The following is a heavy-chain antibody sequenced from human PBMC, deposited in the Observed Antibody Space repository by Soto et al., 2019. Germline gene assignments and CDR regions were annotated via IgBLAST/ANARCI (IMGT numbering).Heavy chain of an antibody. Sequence: SGGSLRLSCAASGFTFNSYAMSWVRQAPGRGLEWVSAISGSGGSTYYADSAKGRFTISRDNSKNTLYLQMNSLRAEDTAVYYCAKGQLGHYDYIWGSYREDYWGQGTQVTVS. V-gene: IGHV3-23*01. D-gene: IGHD3-16*02. J-gene: IGHJ4*02. CDR3: AKGQLGHYDYIWGSYREDY. CDR1: GFTFNSYA. CDR2: ISGSGGST.